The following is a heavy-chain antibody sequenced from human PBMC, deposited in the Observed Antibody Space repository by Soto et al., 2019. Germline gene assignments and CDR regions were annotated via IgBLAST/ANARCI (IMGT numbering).Heavy chain of an antibody. CDR3: AREVTGQSGYSYGGWFDP. CDR1: GYTFTSYG. V-gene: IGHV1-18*01. D-gene: IGHD5-18*01. Sequence: GASVKVSCKASGYTFTSYGISWVRQAPGQGLEWMGWISAYNGNTNYAQKLQGRVTMTTDTSTSTAYMELRSLRSDDTAVYYCAREVTGQSGYSYGGWFDPWGQGTLVTVSS. J-gene: IGHJ5*02. CDR2: ISAYNGNT.